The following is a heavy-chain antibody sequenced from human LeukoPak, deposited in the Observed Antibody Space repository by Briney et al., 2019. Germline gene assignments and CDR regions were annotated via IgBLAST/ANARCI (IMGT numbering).Heavy chain of an antibody. V-gene: IGHV3-23*01. Sequence: GGSLILSCAASGFTFSSYGMSWVRQAPGKGLEWVSAISGSGGSTYYADSVKGRFTISRDDSKNTLYLQMNSLRAEDTAVYYCAKDRGSSWTTIYYFDYWGQGTLVTVSS. J-gene: IGHJ4*02. CDR3: AKDRGSSWTTIYYFDY. D-gene: IGHD6-13*01. CDR2: ISGSGGST. CDR1: GFTFSSYG.